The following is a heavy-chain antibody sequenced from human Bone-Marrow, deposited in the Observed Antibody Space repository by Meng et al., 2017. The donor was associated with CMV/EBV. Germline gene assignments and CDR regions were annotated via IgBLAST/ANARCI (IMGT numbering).Heavy chain of an antibody. Sequence: ASVKVSCKASGYTFTSYDINWVRQATGQGLEWMGWMNPNSGNTGYAQKLQGRVTMTRNTSISTAYMELSSLRSEDTAVYYCATSLGSSPEDYWGQGALVNVAS. V-gene: IGHV1-8*01. CDR1: GYTFTSYD. CDR2: MNPNSGNT. CDR3: ATSLGSSPEDY. D-gene: IGHD6-6*01. J-gene: IGHJ4*02.